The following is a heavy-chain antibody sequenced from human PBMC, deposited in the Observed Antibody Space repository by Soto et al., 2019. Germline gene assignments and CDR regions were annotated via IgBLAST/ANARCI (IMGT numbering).Heavy chain of an antibody. CDR3: ARGRSFSYDSTPPPMFDP. D-gene: IGHD3-10*01. Sequence: PVGSLRLSCAASGFTFSSYSMSWVRQAPGKGLEWVSGFRTSGDGGTTYYADSVKGRFTISRQNAKNSVYLQMNSLRAGDTAFYYCARGRSFSYDSTPPPMFDPWGQGTLVTVSS. CDR1: GFTFSSYS. CDR2: FRTSGDGGTT. V-gene: IGHV3-23*01. J-gene: IGHJ5*02.